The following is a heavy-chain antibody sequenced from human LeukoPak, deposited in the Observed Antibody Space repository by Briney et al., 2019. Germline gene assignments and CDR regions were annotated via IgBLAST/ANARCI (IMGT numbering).Heavy chain of an antibody. CDR1: GFSFSSYW. V-gene: IGHV3-74*01. J-gene: IGHJ3*01. CDR2: LNSDGTRI. D-gene: IGHD2-21*01. Sequence: GGALRLSCSASGFSFSSYWMHWVRQVPGKGPVWVSCLNSDGTRISYADSVKGRFIISRDNANNTLYLQMNSLRVEDTAVYYCVRDGLLWYGGATWGQGTVVTVSS. CDR3: VRDGLLWYGGAT.